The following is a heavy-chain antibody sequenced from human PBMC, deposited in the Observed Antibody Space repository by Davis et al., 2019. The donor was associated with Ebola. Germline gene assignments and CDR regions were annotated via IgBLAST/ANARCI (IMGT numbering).Heavy chain of an antibody. Sequence: AGSLSLSCAVSGGSISSSNWWSWVRQPPGKGLAWTGEIYHSGSTNYNPSLKSRVTISVDKSKNQFSLKLSSVTAADTAVYYCARHSTRYYYYGMDVWGQGTTVTVSS. CDR2: IYHSGST. D-gene: IGHD1-1*01. CDR1: GGSISSSNW. CDR3: ARHSTRYYYYGMDV. V-gene: IGHV4-4*02. J-gene: IGHJ6*02.